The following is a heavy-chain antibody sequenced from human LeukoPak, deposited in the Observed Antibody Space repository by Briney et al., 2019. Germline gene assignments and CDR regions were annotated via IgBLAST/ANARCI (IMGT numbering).Heavy chain of an antibody. CDR2: IRSKAYDGTT. Sequence: SGGSLRLSCTASGFTFGDYAMSWVRQAPGKGLEWVGFIRSKAYDGTTDYAASVKGRFTISRDDSKSIAYLQMNSLKTEDSAVYYCTRDQGVPGAGRGEYFDYWGQGTLVTVSS. CDR3: TRDQGVPGAGRGEYFDY. J-gene: IGHJ4*02. V-gene: IGHV3-49*04. CDR1: GFTFGDYA. D-gene: IGHD2-2*01.